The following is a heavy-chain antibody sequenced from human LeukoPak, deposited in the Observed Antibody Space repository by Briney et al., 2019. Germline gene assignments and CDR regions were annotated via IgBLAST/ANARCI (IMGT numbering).Heavy chain of an antibody. CDR2: IYTSGST. Sequence: SQTLSLTCTVSGGPNSSGSYYWSWIRQPAGKGLEWIGRIYTSGSTNYNPSLKSRVTISVDTSKNQFSLKLSSVTAADTAVYYCARAENDFWSGYYFDYWGQGTLVTVSS. CDR1: GGPNSSGSYY. V-gene: IGHV4-61*02. D-gene: IGHD3-3*01. CDR3: ARAENDFWSGYYFDY. J-gene: IGHJ4*02.